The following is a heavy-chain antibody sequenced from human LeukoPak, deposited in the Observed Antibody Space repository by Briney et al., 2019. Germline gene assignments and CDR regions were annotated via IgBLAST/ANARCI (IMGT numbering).Heavy chain of an antibody. CDR3: ASQRSTSSYCSSTSCYGDWFDP. CDR2: IIPIFGTA. J-gene: IGHJ5*02. Sequence: SVKVSCKASGGTFSSYAISWVRQAPGQGLEWMGGIIPIFGTANYAQKFQGRVTITADESTSTAYMELSSLRSEDTAVYYCASQRSTSSYCSSTSCYGDWFDPWGQGTLVTVSS. V-gene: IGHV1-69*13. CDR1: GGTFSSYA. D-gene: IGHD2-2*01.